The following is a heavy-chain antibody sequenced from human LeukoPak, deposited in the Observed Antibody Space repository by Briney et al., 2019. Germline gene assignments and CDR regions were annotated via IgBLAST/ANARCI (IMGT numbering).Heavy chain of an antibody. D-gene: IGHD3-22*01. CDR1: GYTFTGYY. V-gene: IGHV1-2*02. CDR3: ARALIPGYYYDSSGYYPHDY. Sequence: ASVKVSCKASGYTFTGYYMHWVRQAPGQGLEWMGWINPNSGGTNYAQKFQGRVTMTRDTSISTAYMELSRLRSDDTAVYYCARALIPGYYYDSSGYYPHDYWGQGTLVTVSS. J-gene: IGHJ4*02. CDR2: INPNSGGT.